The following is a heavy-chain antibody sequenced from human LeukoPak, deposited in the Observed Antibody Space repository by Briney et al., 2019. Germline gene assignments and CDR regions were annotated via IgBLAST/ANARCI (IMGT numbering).Heavy chain of an antibody. V-gene: IGHV4-39*01. CDR3: ARLRYSGSYSLFDF. D-gene: IGHD1-26*01. Sequence: KASETLSLTCTVSGVSITSSSYYWGWVRQPPGKGLEWIGSISHSGNTYYNPSLKSRVTISVDTSKSQFSLKLRSVTAADTAVYYCARLRYSGSYSLFDFWGQGILVTVSS. CDR2: ISHSGNT. J-gene: IGHJ4*02. CDR1: GVSITSSSYY.